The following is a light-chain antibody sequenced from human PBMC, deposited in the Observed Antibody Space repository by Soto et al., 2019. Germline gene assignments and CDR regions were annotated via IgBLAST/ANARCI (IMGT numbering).Light chain of an antibody. V-gene: IGLV2-8*01. CDR1: SSDVGGYNY. CDR3: SSYAASNNYV. J-gene: IGLJ1*01. Sequence: QSALTQPPSASGSPGQSVTLSCTGTSSDVGGYNYVSWYQQHPGKAPKLMIYEVTKRPSGVPDRFPGSKSGNTASLTVSGLQAEDEADYYCSSYAASNNYVFGTGTKVTVL. CDR2: EVT.